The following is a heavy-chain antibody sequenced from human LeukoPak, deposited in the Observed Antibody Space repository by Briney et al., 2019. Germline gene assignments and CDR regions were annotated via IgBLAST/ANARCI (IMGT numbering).Heavy chain of an antibody. CDR1: GFTFSSHW. Sequence: GGSLRLSCAASGFTFSSHWMSWVRQAPGKGLEWVANIKQDGSEKYYVDSVKGRFTISRDNAKNSLYLQMNSLRAEDTAVYYCARDHGIAAAAVYYYYMDVWGKGTTVTVSS. J-gene: IGHJ6*03. D-gene: IGHD6-13*01. CDR3: ARDHGIAAAAVYYYYMDV. CDR2: IKQDGSEK. V-gene: IGHV3-7*01.